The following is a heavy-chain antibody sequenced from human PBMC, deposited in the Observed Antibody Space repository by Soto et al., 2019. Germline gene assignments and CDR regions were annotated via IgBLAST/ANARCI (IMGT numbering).Heavy chain of an antibody. CDR2: IAPIGYST. Sequence: EVQLLESGGGLVQPGGSLRLSCAVSGLTFRNHAMSWVRQAPGKGLEWVSTIAPIGYSTHYAGSVEGRFTISRDDSKSTLDLQMTSLRDDDTAVYYCVSWVSPCFDYWGQGTLVSVSS. V-gene: IGHV3-23*01. D-gene: IGHD2-8*01. CDR1: GLTFRNHA. J-gene: IGHJ4*02. CDR3: VSWVSPCFDY.